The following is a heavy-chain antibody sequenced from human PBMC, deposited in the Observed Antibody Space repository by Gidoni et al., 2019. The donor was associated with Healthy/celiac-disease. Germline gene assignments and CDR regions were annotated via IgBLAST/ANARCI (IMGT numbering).Heavy chain of an antibody. V-gene: IGHV3-23*01. CDR2: ISGSGCST. J-gene: IGHJ4*02. Sequence: EVQLLESGGGLVQPGGSLRLSCAASGFTFSSYAMSWVRQAPGKGLEWVSAISGSGCSTYYADSVKGRFTISRDNSKNTLYLQMNSLRAEDTAVYYCAKDSKGPLRYFDWFLDYWGQGTLVTVSS. CDR3: AKDSKGPLRYFDWFLDY. CDR1: GFTFSSYA. D-gene: IGHD3-9*01.